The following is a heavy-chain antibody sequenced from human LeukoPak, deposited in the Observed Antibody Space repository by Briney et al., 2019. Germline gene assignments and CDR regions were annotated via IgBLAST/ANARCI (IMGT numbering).Heavy chain of an antibody. Sequence: GGSLRLSCAASGFIFSSYAMSWVRQAPGKGLEWVSVISGSGGSTYYADSVKGRFTFSRDNSKNTLYLQMSSLSAEDTAVYYCARGRGSFYPWFDPWGQGALVTVSS. J-gene: IGHJ5*02. CDR3: ARGRGSFYPWFDP. CDR2: ISGSGGST. V-gene: IGHV3-23*01. D-gene: IGHD1-26*01. CDR1: GFIFSSYA.